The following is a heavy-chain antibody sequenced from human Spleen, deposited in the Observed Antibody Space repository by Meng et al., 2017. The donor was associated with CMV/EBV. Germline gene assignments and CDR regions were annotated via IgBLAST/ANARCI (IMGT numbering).Heavy chain of an antibody. D-gene: IGHD3-22*01. J-gene: IGHJ4*02. Sequence: GGSLRLSCAASGFTFSSYRINWVRQAPGKGLEWVASISSTSAYIYYAESVEGRFTISRDISKNTLFLQMNSLRVEDTAVYYCARARRGIVAGLDSWGQGTLVTVSS. CDR3: ARARRGIVAGLDS. CDR2: ISSTSAYI. V-gene: IGHV3-21*01. CDR1: GFTFSSYR.